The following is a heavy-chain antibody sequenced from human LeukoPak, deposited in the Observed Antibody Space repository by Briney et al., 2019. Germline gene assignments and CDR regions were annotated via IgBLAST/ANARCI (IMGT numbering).Heavy chain of an antibody. CDR1: GSTFDDYA. Sequence: GGSLRPSCAASGSTFDDYAMHWVRHAPGKGLEWVSGISWNSGSIGYADSVKGRFTISRDNAKNSLYLQMNSLRAEDTALYYCAKDNADYYDSSGYYSRNWFDPWGQGTLVTVSS. CDR2: ISWNSGSI. CDR3: AKDNADYYDSSGYYSRNWFDP. V-gene: IGHV3-9*01. J-gene: IGHJ5*02. D-gene: IGHD3-22*01.